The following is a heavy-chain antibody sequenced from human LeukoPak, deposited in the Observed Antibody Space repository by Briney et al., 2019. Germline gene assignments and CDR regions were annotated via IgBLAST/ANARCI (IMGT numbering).Heavy chain of an antibody. CDR2: INSDGSST. CDR1: GLTFSSYW. Sequence: GGSLRLSCAASGLTFSSYWMHWVRQAPGKGLVWVSRINSDGSSTTYADSVKGRFTISRDNAKNTLYLQMNSLRAEDTAVYYCATSTYCSGGGCYSRTFQYWGQGTLVTVSS. J-gene: IGHJ4*02. CDR3: ATSTYCSGGGCYSRTFQY. V-gene: IGHV3-74*01. D-gene: IGHD2-15*01.